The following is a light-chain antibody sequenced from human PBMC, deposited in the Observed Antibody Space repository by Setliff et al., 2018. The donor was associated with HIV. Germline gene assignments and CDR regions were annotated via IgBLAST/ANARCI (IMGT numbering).Light chain of an antibody. CDR2: EVS. V-gene: IGLV2-23*02. Sequence: QSALTQPASVSGSPGQSITISCTGNSSDVGSYNLVSWYRQYPGKAPKLTIFEVSKRPSGVSNRFSGSKSGNTASLTISGLQAEDEADYYCCSYTGSSTFDVFGTGTKGTVL. CDR3: CSYTGSSTFDV. CDR1: SSDVGSYNL. J-gene: IGLJ1*01.